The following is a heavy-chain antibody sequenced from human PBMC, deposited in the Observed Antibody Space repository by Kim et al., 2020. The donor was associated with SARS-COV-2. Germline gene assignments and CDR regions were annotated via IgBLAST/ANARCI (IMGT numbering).Heavy chain of an antibody. J-gene: IGHJ4*02. CDR3: ARGHYSSSWDFDY. Sequence: YNPSLKSRVTISVDSSKNQFSLKLSSVTAADTAVYYCARGHYSSSWDFDYWGQGTLVTVSS. D-gene: IGHD6-13*01. V-gene: IGHV4-34*01.